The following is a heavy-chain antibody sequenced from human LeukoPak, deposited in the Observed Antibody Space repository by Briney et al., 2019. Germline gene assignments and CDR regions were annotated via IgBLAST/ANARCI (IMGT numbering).Heavy chain of an antibody. CDR2: IYYSGST. CDR1: GGSISSGDYY. V-gene: IGHV4-30-4*01. J-gene: IGHJ4*02. Sequence: SETLSLTCTVSGGSISSGDYYWSWIRQPPGKGLEWIGYIYYSGSTYYNPSLKSRVTISVDTSKNQFSLKLSSVTAADTAVYYCARGSYYYGSGSSRFHYWGQGTLVTVSS. D-gene: IGHD3-10*01. CDR3: ARGSYYYGSGSSRFHY.